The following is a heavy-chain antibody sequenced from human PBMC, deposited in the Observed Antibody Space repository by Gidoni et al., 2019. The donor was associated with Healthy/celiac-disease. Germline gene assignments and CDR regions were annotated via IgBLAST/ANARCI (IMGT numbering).Heavy chain of an antibody. CDR1: GFSLSNARMG. V-gene: IGHV2-26*01. CDR2: IFSNDEK. CDR3: ARIPSYDFWSGYLYYYYGMDV. Sequence: QVTLKESGPVLVKPTETLTLTCTVSGFSLSNARMGVRWIRQPPGKALEWLAHIFSNDEKSYSTSLKSRLTISKDTSKSQVVLTMTNMDPVDTATYYCARIPSYDFWSGYLYYYYGMDVWGQGTTVTVSS. D-gene: IGHD3-3*01. J-gene: IGHJ6*02.